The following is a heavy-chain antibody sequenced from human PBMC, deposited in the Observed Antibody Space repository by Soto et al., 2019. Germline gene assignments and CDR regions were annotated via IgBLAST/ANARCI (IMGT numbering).Heavy chain of an antibody. D-gene: IGHD3-9*01. CDR2: ISSSSSTI. CDR1: GFTFSSYS. CDR3: ARVGGLLRYFDWLDY. J-gene: IGHJ4*02. Sequence: GGSLRLSCAASGFTFSSYSMNWVRQAPGKGLEWVSYISSSSSTIYYADSVKGRFTISRDNAKNSLYLQMNSLRAEDTAVYYCARVGGLLRYFDWLDYWGQGTLVTVSS. V-gene: IGHV3-48*01.